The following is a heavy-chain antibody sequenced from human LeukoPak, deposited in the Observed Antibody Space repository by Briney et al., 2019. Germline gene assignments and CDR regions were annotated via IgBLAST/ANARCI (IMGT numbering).Heavy chain of an antibody. CDR2: IFTSGST. Sequence: PGGSLRLSCAASGFNVSSNYMSWVRQAPGKGLEWVSVIFTSGSTFYADSVKGRFTISRDISKNTLSLQMNSLRAEDTAVYYCAKDDSSWMRVALDYWGQGTLVTVSS. CDR1: GFNVSSNY. CDR3: AKDDSSWMRVALDY. J-gene: IGHJ4*02. V-gene: IGHV3-53*01. D-gene: IGHD6-13*01.